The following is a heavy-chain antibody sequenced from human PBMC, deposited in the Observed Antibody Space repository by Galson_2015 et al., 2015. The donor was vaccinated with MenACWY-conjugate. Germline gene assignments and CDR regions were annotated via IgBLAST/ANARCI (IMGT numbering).Heavy chain of an antibody. CDR1: GYTFTTYW. V-gene: IGHV5-51*01. D-gene: IGHD1-26*01. Sequence: SGAEVKKPGESLKISCQGSGYTFTTYWIGWVRQLPGKGLEWMGLISPGDSETRYSPAFQGQVTISADKSISTAYVQWDSLQASDTAMYYCARHPPGGRGMDVWGQGTTVTVSS. J-gene: IGHJ6*02. CDR2: ISPGDSET. CDR3: ARHPPGGRGMDV.